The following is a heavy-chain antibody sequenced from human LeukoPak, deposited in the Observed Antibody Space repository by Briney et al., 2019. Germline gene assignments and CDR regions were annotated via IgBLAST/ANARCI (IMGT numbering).Heavy chain of an antibody. Sequence: SETLSLTCAVYGGSFSGYYWSWLRQPPGKGLEWIGEINHSGSTNYNPSLKSRVTISVDTSKNQFSLKLSSVTAADTAVYYCARGLKGSLAYYRMYYFDYWGQGTLVTVSS. CDR1: GGSFSGYY. J-gene: IGHJ4*02. CDR2: INHSGST. V-gene: IGHV4-34*01. D-gene: IGHD3-10*01. CDR3: ARGLKGSLAYYRMYYFDY.